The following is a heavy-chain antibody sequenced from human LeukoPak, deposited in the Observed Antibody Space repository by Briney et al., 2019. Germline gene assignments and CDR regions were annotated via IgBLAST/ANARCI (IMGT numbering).Heavy chain of an antibody. J-gene: IGHJ3*02. CDR1: GFTFSRYW. CDR3: AKIRDPRSAFDI. CDR2: INSDGGST. Sequence: GGSLRLSCAASGFTFSRYWMHWVRQAPGKGLVWVSHINSDGGSTSYADSVKGRLTISRDNSKSTLSLQMNSLRAEDTAVYYCAKIRDPRSAFDIWGQGTMVTVSS. V-gene: IGHV3-74*01. D-gene: IGHD5-24*01.